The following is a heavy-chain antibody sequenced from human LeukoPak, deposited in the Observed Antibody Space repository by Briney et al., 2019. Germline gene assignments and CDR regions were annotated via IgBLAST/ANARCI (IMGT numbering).Heavy chain of an antibody. V-gene: IGHV4-59*01. J-gene: IGHJ6*03. D-gene: IGHD3-16*01. Sequence: SETLSLTRTVSGGSISSYYWSWIRQPPGKGLEWIGYIYYSGSTNYKSSLKSRVTISVDTSKNQFSLKLSSVTAADTAVYYCARETSQKGAHYMDVWGKGTTVTISS. CDR1: GGSISSYY. CDR2: IYYSGST. CDR3: ARETSQKGAHYMDV.